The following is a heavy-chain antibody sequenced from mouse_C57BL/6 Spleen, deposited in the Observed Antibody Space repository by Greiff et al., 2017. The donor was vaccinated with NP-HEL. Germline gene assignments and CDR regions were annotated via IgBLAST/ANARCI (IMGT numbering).Heavy chain of an antibody. J-gene: IGHJ2*01. CDR3: ARSPDCDGSSPFDY. V-gene: IGHV7-3*01. Sequence: EVQVVESGGGLVQPGGSLSLSCAASGFTFTDYYMSWVRQPPEKALEWLGFIRNKANGYSTEYSASVKGRFTSARDKSQSSLYLQMNALRAEDRATYYGARSPDCDGSSPFDYWGQGTTLTVSS. CDR2: IRNKANGYST. CDR1: GFTFTDYY. D-gene: IGHD1-1*01.